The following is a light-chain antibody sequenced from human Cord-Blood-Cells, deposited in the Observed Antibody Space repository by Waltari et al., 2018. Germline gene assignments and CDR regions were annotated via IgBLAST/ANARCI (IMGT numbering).Light chain of an antibody. CDR2: EVS. CDR3: SSYTSSSTYV. J-gene: IGLJ1*01. V-gene: IGLV2-14*01. CDR1: SSDVGGYNY. Sequence: QSALTQPASVSGSPGQSITIPCTGTSSDVGGYNYVSWYQQHPGKAPKLMIYEVSNRPAGVSNRCSGSKSGNTASLTSSGLQAEDEADYYCSSYTSSSTYVFGTGTKVTVL.